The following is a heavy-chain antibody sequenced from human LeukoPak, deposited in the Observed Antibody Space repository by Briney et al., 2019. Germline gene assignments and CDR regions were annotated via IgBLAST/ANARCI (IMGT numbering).Heavy chain of an antibody. J-gene: IGHJ6*02. D-gene: IGHD3-10*01. CDR1: GYTFTGYY. Sequence: ASVKVSCKASGYTFTGYYMHWVRQAPGQGLEWMGWINPNSGGTNYAQKFQGWVTMTRDTSISTAYMELSRLRSDDTAVYYCARDQFAQYGSGSNIGYYGMDVWGQGTTVTVSS. V-gene: IGHV1-2*04. CDR3: ARDQFAQYGSGSNIGYYGMDV. CDR2: INPNSGGT.